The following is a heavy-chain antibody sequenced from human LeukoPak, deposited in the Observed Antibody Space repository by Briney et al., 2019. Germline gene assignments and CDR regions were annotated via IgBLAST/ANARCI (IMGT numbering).Heavy chain of an antibody. CDR3: AKPDVGYYFDY. V-gene: IGHV3-23*01. CDR1: GFTFSNYA. J-gene: IGHJ4*02. Sequence: GGSLRLSCAASGFTFSNYAMNWVRQAPGKGLEWVSTISSSGGSTYYADSVRGRFTISRDNSKNTLFLQMNSLRAGDTAIYYCAKPDVGYYFDYWGQGTLVTVSS. CDR2: ISSSGGST.